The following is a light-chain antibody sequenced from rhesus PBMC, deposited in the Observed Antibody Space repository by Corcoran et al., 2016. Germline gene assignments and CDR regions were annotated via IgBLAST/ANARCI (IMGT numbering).Light chain of an antibody. CDR2: YAS. V-gene: IGKV1-28*03. J-gene: IGKJ4*01. CDR1: QGISSY. Sequence: DIQMTQSPSSLSASVGDTVTITCRASQGISSYLNWFQQKPGKAPKLLIYYASSLESGVPSRFSGSGSGTDFPLTISSLQPEDFGVYYCLQHNSYPLTFGGGTKVELK. CDR3: LQHNSYPLT.